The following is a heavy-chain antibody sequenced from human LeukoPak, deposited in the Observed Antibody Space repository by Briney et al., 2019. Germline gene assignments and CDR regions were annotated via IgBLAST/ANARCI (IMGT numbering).Heavy chain of an antibody. CDR1: GSTFSDYS. J-gene: IGHJ4*02. V-gene: IGHV3-21*01. CDR2: ISSSSTYI. D-gene: IGHD6-19*01. CDR3: ARDDIAVAGTVFDY. Sequence: GGSLRLSCAASGSTFSDYSMNWVRQAPGKGLEWVSSISSSSTYIYYTDSVKGRFTISRDNAKNSLYLQMNSLRDEDTAVYYCARDDIAVAGTVFDYWGQGTLVTVSS.